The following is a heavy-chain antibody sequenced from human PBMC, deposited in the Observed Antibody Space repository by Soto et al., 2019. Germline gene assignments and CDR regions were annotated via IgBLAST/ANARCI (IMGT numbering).Heavy chain of an antibody. CDR2: ISDSGTLT. Sequence: EVQLLESGGGLVQPGGSLRLSCAASGFTFSSYAMKWVRQASGKGLEWVSLISDSGTLTYYADSVKGRFTISRDNSGNTLFLQMYSLRAEDTAVYYCARYIPGVRYYGMDVWGQGTTVTVSS. D-gene: IGHD2-2*01. J-gene: IGHJ6*02. V-gene: IGHV3-23*01. CDR1: GFTFSSYA. CDR3: ARYIPGVRYYGMDV.